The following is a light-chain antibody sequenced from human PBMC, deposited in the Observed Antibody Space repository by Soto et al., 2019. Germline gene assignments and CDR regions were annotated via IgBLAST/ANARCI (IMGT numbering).Light chain of an antibody. CDR3: SSYTDRNNLV. Sequence: QSALTQSPSASGSPGQSVTISCTGTSSDIGGYDSVSWYQQHPGKAPKVMIYDVSKRPSGVPDRSSGSKSGNTASLTVSALQAEGEADYYCSSYTDRNNLVFGTGTKVTVL. J-gene: IGLJ1*01. V-gene: IGLV2-8*01. CDR2: DVS. CDR1: SSDIGGYDS.